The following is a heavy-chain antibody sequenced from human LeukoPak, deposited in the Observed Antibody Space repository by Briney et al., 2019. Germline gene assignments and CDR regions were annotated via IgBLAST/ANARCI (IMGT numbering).Heavy chain of an antibody. CDR2: ISSSSSYI. D-gene: IGHD5-24*01. J-gene: IGHJ4*02. CDR3: ARVEMATITEDY. CDR1: GFTFSSYS. Sequence: GGSLRLSCAASGFTFSSYSMIWVRQAPGKGLEWVSSISSSSSYIYYADSVKGRFTISRDNAKNSLYLQMNSLRAEDTAVYYCARVEMATITEDYWGQGTLVTVSS. V-gene: IGHV3-21*01.